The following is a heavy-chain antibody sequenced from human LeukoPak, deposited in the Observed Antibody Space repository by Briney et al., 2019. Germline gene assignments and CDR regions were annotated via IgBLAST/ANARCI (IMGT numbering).Heavy chain of an antibody. CDR1: GFTFDDYA. V-gene: IGHV3-9*01. D-gene: IGHD6-13*01. J-gene: IGHJ6*03. CDR2: ISWNSGSI. CDR3: AKDIASSSWYYMDV. Sequence: PGGSLRLSCAASGFTFDDYAMHWVRQAPGKGLEWVSGISWNSGSIGYADSVKGRFTISRDNAKNSLYLQMNSLRAEGTALYYCAKDIASSSWYYMDVWGKGTTVTVSS.